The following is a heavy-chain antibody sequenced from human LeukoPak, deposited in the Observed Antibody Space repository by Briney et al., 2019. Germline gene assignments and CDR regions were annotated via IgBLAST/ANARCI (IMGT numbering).Heavy chain of an antibody. CDR2: ISGRGTNT. D-gene: IGHD1-26*01. Sequence: PGGSLRLSCAASGFAFSTYAMSWVRQAPGKGLEWVSAISGRGTNTYYADSVKGRFTISRDNSKNTLYLQMNSLRAEDTAVYFCAKVPNSGNYYYFDYWGQGTPVTVSS. CDR3: AKVPNSGNYYYFDY. CDR1: GFAFSTYA. V-gene: IGHV3-23*01. J-gene: IGHJ4*02.